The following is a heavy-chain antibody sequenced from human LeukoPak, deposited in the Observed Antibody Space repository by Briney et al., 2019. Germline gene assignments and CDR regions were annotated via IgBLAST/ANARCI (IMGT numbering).Heavy chain of an antibody. J-gene: IGHJ1*01. CDR2: ISAYNGYT. CDR3: ARGDCSGDSCYLPEYFQH. V-gene: IGHV1-18*01. D-gene: IGHD2-15*01. Sequence: GASVKVSCKASGYTLTSFSISWVRQAPGQGLEWMGWISAYNGYTDYAQKLQGRVTTTTDTSTNTAYMELRSLRSDDTAVYYCARGDCSGDSCYLPEYFQHWGQGTLVTVSS. CDR1: GYTLTSFS.